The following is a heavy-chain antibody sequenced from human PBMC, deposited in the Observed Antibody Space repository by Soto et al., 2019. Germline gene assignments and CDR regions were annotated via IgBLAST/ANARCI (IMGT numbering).Heavy chain of an antibody. V-gene: IGHV1-69*12. D-gene: IGHD5-12*01. CDR1: GGTFSSYA. CDR2: IIPIFGTA. J-gene: IGHJ6*02. Sequence: QVQLVQSGAEVKKPGSSVKVSCKASGGTFSSYAISWVRQAPGQGLEWMGGIIPIFGTANYAQKFRGRVTITADESTSTAYMELSSLRSEDTAVYYCARPGREMATITSYYYGMDVWGQGTTVTVSS. CDR3: ARPGREMATITSYYYGMDV.